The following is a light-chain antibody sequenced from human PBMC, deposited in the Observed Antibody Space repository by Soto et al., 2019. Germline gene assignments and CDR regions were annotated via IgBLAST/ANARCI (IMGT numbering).Light chain of an antibody. Sequence: EIVLTQSPGTLSLSPGERATLSCRASQNVYNNYLAWYQQKPGQAPRLLIYGASFRATGIPHRFSGSGSGTDFTLTISRLEPEDFALYYCQQYGDSPHFTLGPGTKVDIK. CDR3: QQYGDSPHFT. CDR1: QNVYNNY. CDR2: GAS. J-gene: IGKJ3*01. V-gene: IGKV3-20*01.